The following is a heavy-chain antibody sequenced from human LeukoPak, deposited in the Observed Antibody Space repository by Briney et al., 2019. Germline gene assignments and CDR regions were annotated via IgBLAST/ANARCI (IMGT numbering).Heavy chain of an antibody. CDR3: ARGWAGGFDH. CDR1: GFTFSNYE. V-gene: IGHV3-74*01. D-gene: IGHD1-26*01. CDR2: INSDGSST. J-gene: IGHJ4*02. Sequence: PGGSLRLSCAASGFTFSNYEMHWVRQAPGKGLVWVSRINSDGSSTFYADSVKGRFTISRDNAKNTLYLQMNSLRAEDTAVYYCARGWAGGFDHWGQGTLATVSS.